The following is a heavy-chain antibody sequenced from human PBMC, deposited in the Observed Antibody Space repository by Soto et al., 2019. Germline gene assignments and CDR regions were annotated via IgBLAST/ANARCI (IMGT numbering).Heavy chain of an antibody. J-gene: IGHJ4*02. Sequence: EVQLLESGGGLVQPGGSLRLSCAASGFTFSTYAMSWVRQAPRKGLEWVSAISGNGGDYTYYADSVKGRFTISRDNSKNTLYLQMNSMRAEDTAVYYCVPLCRYCSTTTPSWGQGTLVTVSS. D-gene: IGHD2-2*01. CDR1: GFTFSTYA. CDR3: VPLCRYCSTTTPS. V-gene: IGHV3-23*01. CDR2: ISGNGGDYT.